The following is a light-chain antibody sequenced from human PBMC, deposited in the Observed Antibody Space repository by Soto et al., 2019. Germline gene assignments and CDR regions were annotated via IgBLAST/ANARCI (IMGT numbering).Light chain of an antibody. J-gene: IGKJ2*01. CDR3: QQYGGSPYT. CDR1: QSVTSNY. CDR2: GAS. V-gene: IGKV3-20*01. Sequence: EIVLTQSPGTLSLSPGERATLSCRASQSVTSNYLAWYQQKPGQAPRLLFYGASKRATGRATAIPDRFSGSGSGTDFTLTITRLEPEDFAVYYCQQYGGSPYTFGQGTKLEIK.